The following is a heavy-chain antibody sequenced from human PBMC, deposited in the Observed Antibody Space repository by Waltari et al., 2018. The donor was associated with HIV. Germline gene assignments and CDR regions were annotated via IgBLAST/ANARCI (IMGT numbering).Heavy chain of an antibody. D-gene: IGHD6-19*01. Sequence: QVRLQQWGAGLLKPSETLSLTCAVSGGSFSNYYWTWIRQTPEKGLEWIGEINHSGTTDYNPSLKSRLTMSIDTSKNQFSLKLNSVTAADTAVYYCARHRFTRGNSAWYFLYWGQGTHVTVSS. CDR2: INHSGTT. CDR3: ARHRFTRGNSAWYFLY. CDR1: GGSFSNYY. V-gene: IGHV4-34*02. J-gene: IGHJ4*02.